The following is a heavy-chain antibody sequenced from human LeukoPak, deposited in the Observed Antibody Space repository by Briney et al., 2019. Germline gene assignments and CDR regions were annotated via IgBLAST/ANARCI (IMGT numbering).Heavy chain of an antibody. D-gene: IGHD3-22*01. J-gene: IGHJ6*02. CDR1: GGSISSYY. CDR2: IYYSGST. Sequence: SETLSLTCTVSGGSISSYYWSWIRQPPRKGLEWIGYIYYSGSTYYNPSLKSRVTISVDTSKNQFSLKLSSVTAADTAVYYCARDGGWRSRSSSGSRGWYGMDVWGQGTTVTVSS. V-gene: IGHV4-59*12. CDR3: ARDGGWRSRSSSGSRGWYGMDV.